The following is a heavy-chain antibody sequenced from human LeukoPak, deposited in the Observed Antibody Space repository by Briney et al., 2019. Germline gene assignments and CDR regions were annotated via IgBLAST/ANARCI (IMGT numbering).Heavy chain of an antibody. D-gene: IGHD5-12*01. CDR3: ARRGYSGYEDY. V-gene: IGHV4-61*02. J-gene: IGHJ4*02. CDR2: IYTSGST. CDR1: GGSISSGSYY. Sequence: SETLSPTCTVSGGSISSGSYYWSWIRQPAGKGLEWIGRIYTSGSTNYNPSLKSRVTISVDTSKNQFSLKLSSVTAADTAVYYCARRGYSGYEDYWGQGTLVTVPS.